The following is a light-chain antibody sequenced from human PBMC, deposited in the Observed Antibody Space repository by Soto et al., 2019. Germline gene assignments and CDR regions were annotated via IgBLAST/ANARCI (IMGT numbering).Light chain of an antibody. CDR2: GND. V-gene: IGLV1-44*01. J-gene: IGLJ3*02. CDR1: SSNIGSHT. CDR3: AAWDDSLNGPV. Sequence: QSVLTQPPSASGTPGQRVAISCSGSSSNIGSHTVNWYQQLPGTAPKLLIYGNDQRPSGVPDRFSGSKSGTSASLAISGRQSEDEVDYYCAAWDDSLNGPVFGGGTKRTVL.